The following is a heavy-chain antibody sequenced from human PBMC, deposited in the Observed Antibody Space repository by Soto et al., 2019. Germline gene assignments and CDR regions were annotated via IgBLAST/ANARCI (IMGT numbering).Heavy chain of an antibody. V-gene: IGHV4-39*01. CDR2: IYYSGST. J-gene: IGHJ4*02. Sequence: SETLSLTCAVSGGSISGSYYYWGWIRQPPGKGLEWIGSIYYSGSTYYNPSLKSRVTISVDTSKNQFSLKLSSVTAADTAVYYCASLSKQLSVLGYWGQGTLVTVSS. CDR3: ASLSKQLSVLGY. CDR1: GGSISGSYYY. D-gene: IGHD6-13*01.